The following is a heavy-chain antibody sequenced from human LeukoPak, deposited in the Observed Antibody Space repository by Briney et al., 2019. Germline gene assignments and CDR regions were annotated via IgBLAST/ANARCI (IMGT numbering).Heavy chain of an antibody. CDR2: INPNSGGT. J-gene: IGHJ4*02. CDR3: ARGYSSGWYVSFAY. Sequence: ASVKVSCKASGYTFTSYGISWVRQAPGQGLEWMGWINPNSGGTNYAQKFQGRVTMTRDTSISTAYMELSRLRSDDTAVYYCARGYSSGWYVSFAYWGQGTLVTVSS. V-gene: IGHV1-2*02. CDR1: GYTFTSYG. D-gene: IGHD6-19*01.